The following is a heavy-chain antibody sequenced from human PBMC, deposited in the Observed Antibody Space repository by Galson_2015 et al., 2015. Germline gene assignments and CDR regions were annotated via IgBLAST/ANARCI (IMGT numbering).Heavy chain of an antibody. V-gene: IGHV3-15*01. CDR3: ATGLYSSGLA. D-gene: IGHD6-19*01. CDR1: GLTFSNIW. J-gene: IGHJ5*02. CDR2: IRSKTDGGTT. Sequence: SLRLSCAASGLTFSNIWMSWVRQAPVKGLEWVGRIRSKTDGGTTDYAAPVKGRFTISRDDSKNTLYLQMNSLKTEDTAVYYCATGLYSSGLAWGQGTLVTVSS.